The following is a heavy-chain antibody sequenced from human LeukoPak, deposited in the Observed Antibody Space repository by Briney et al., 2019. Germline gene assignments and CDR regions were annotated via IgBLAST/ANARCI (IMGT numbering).Heavy chain of an antibody. CDR3: AREDSGYDRYYYYYMDV. D-gene: IGHD5-12*01. CDR2: IYYSGST. V-gene: IGHV4-59*01. CDR1: GGSISSYY. J-gene: IGHJ6*03. Sequence: PSETLSLTCTVSGGSISSYYWSWIRQPPGKGLEWIGYIYYSGSTNCNPSLKSRVTISVDTSKNQFSLKLSSVTAADTAVYYCAREDSGYDRYYYYYMDVWGKGTTVTVSS.